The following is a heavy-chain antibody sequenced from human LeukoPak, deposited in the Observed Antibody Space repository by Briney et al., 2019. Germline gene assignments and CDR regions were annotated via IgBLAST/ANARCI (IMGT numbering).Heavy chain of an antibody. CDR2: ISAYNGNT. CDR3: ARDAGSSVSYGMDV. J-gene: IGHJ6*02. D-gene: IGHD6-13*01. CDR1: GYTFTSYG. V-gene: IGHV1-18*01. Sequence: ASVKVSCKASGYTFTSYGISWVRQAPGQGLEWMGWISAYNGNTNYAQKLQGRVTMTTDTSTSTAYMELSSLRSDDTAVYYCARDAGSSVSYGMDVWGQGTTVTVSS.